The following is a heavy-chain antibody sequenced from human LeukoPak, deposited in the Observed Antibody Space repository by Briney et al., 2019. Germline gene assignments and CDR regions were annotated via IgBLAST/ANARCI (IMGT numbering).Heavy chain of an antibody. CDR3: ARNDYGAQTPSDV. V-gene: IGHV3-74*01. CDR1: GFTFSNYW. D-gene: IGHD4-17*01. CDR2: INTDGSST. Sequence: GGSLRLSCAASGFTFSNYWMHWVRQAPGKGLVWVSRINTDGSSTGYADSVEGRFTISRDNAKNTLYLQMSSLRAEDTAVYYCARNDYGAQTPSDVWGQGTTVTVSS. J-gene: IGHJ6*02.